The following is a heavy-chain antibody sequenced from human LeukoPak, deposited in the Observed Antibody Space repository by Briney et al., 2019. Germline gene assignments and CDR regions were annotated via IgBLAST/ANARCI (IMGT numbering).Heavy chain of an antibody. CDR2: INPSGGST. D-gene: IGHD3/OR15-3a*01. CDR3: AREAVTIFALVRTQTTKSPHRFDP. V-gene: IGHV1-46*01. CDR1: GYSFTTYH. J-gene: IGHJ5*02. Sequence: ASVKVSCKASGYSFTTYHMHWVRQAPGQGLEWMGIINPSGGSTNYAQNFQGRVTMTRDMSASTVYMELSSLRSEDTAVYYCAREAVTIFALVRTQTTKSPHRFDPWGQGTLVTVSS.